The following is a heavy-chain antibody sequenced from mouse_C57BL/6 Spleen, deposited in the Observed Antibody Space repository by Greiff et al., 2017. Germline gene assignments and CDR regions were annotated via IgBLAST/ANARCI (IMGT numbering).Heavy chain of an antibody. V-gene: IGHV1-15*01. D-gene: IGHD2-5*01. CDR2: IDPETGGT. Sequence: QVQLQQSGAELVRPGASVTLSCKASGYTFTDYEMHWVKQTPVHGLEWIGAIDPETGGTAYNQKFKGKAILTADKSSSTAYMELRSLTSEDSAVYYCTRGVDSNYGYFDVWGTGTTVTVSS. CDR1: GYTFTDYE. CDR3: TRGVDSNYGYFDV. J-gene: IGHJ1*03.